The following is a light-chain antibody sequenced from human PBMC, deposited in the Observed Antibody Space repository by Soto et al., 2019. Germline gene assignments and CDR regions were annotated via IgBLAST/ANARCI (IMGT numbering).Light chain of an antibody. CDR2: KVS. CDR1: QSLVHSDGNTY. V-gene: IGKV2-30*02. J-gene: IGKJ2*01. CDR3: MQGTHWPYT. Sequence: DVVMTQSPLSLPVTLGQPASISCRSSQSLVHSDGNTYLNWFQQRPGQSPRRLICKVSNRDSGVPDRFSGSASGTDVTRKISRVEAEDVGVYYCMQGTHWPYTFGQGNKREIK.